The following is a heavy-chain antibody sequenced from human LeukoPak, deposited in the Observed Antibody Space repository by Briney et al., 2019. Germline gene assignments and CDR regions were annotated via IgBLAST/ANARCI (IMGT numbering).Heavy chain of an antibody. J-gene: IGHJ6*02. V-gene: IGHV1-46*01. D-gene: IGHD6-13*01. Sequence: GASVKVSCKASGFTFTIYGITWVRQAPGQGLEWMGIINPSGGSTSYAQKFQGRVTMTRDMSTSTVYMELSSLRSEDTAVYYCARDPDSSSWAVQFYYGMDVWGQGTTVTVSS. CDR3: ARDPDSSSWAVQFYYGMDV. CDR1: GFTFTIYG. CDR2: INPSGGST.